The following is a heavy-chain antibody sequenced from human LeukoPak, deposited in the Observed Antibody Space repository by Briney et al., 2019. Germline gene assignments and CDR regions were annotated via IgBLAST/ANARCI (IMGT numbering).Heavy chain of an antibody. D-gene: IGHD3-22*01. V-gene: IGHV4-39*01. CDR3: ARLNYYDSSGYYLDY. J-gene: IGHJ4*02. Sequence: SETLSLTCTVSGGSISTSNYYWGWIRQPPGKGLEWIGSIYYSGSTYYNPSLKSRVTISVDTSKNQFSLKLSSVTAADTAVYYCARLNYYDSSGYYLDYWGQGTLVTVSS. CDR2: IYYSGST. CDR1: GGSISTSNYY.